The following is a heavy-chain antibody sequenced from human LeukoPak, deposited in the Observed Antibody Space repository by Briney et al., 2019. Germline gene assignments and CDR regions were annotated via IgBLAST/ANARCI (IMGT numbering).Heavy chain of an antibody. CDR1: GFTFSSYA. V-gene: IGHV3-30-3*01. D-gene: IGHD2-8*01. Sequence: PGVSLRRSCAASGFTFSSYAMHWVRQAPGKGLEWVAVISYDGSNKYYADSVKGRFTISRDNSKNTLYLQMNSLRAEDTAVYYCAMSEGVSGYFDYWGQGTLVTVFS. CDR2: ISYDGSNK. CDR3: AMSEGVSGYFDY. J-gene: IGHJ4*02.